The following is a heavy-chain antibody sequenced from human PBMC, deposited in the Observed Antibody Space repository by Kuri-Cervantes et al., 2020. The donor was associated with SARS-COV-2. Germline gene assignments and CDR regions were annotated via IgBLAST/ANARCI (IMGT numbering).Heavy chain of an antibody. CDR3: AKDLIVVVPAAMYYYYYYMDV. V-gene: IGHV3-30*18. CDR2: ISYDGSNK. D-gene: IGHD2-2*01. Sequence: GGSLRLSCAASGFTFSSYGMHWVRQAPGKGLEWVAVISYDGSNKYYADSVKGRFTISRDNSKNTLYLQMNSLRAEDTAVYYCAKDLIVVVPAAMYYYYYYMDVWGKGTTVTVSS. J-gene: IGHJ6*03. CDR1: GFTFSSYG.